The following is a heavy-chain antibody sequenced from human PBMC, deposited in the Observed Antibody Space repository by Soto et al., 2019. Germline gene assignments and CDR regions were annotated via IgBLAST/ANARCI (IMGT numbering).Heavy chain of an antibody. J-gene: IGHJ6*02. CDR2: ISSIGSTI. CDR3: ASPTVTPHYGMDV. CDR1: GFTFSDYY. Sequence: QVQLVESGGGLVKPGGSLRLSCAASGFTFSDYYMSWIRQAPGKGRGWVSYISSIGSTIYYADSVKGRFTISRDNAKNSLYLQMNSLRAEDTAVYYCASPTVTPHYGMDVWGQGTTVTVSS. D-gene: IGHD4-17*01. V-gene: IGHV3-11*01.